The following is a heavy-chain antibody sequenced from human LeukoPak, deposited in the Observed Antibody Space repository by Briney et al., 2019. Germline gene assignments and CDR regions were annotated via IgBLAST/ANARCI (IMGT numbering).Heavy chain of an antibody. V-gene: IGHV3-30*18. CDR2: ISCDGVNK. Sequence: GGSLRLSCAASGFTFSSYGMRWVRRAPGKGLEWVAVISCDGVNKYSADSVKGRFTISRDNSKNTLYLQMNSLRAEDTAVYYCAKGQNYYDGSGYYSTDYWGQGTPVTVSS. D-gene: IGHD3-22*01. CDR3: AKGQNYYDGSGYYSTDY. CDR1: GFTFSSYG. J-gene: IGHJ4*02.